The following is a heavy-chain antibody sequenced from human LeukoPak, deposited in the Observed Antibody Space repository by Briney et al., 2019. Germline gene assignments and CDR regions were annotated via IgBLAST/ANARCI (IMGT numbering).Heavy chain of an antibody. J-gene: IGHJ4*02. CDR3: VKLARD. CDR1: GFSFSSYD. V-gene: IGHV3-64D*06. CDR2: ISNNGDST. Sequence: PGGSLRLSCSASGFSFSSYDMHWVRQAPGKGLEYISVISNNGDSTYYSDSVKGRFTISRDNSKNTLYLQMSSLKPEDTAVYYCVKLARDWGQGTRATVSS.